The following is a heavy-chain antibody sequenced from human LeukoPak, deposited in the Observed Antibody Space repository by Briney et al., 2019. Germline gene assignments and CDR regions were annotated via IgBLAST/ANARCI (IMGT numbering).Heavy chain of an antibody. D-gene: IGHD5-18*01. V-gene: IGHV4-39*07. J-gene: IGHJ4*02. CDR3: ARGGYSYGFFDY. Sequence: SETLSLTCTVSDGSISTSDYYWGWIRQPPGKGLEWIGSIYYSGSTYYNPSLKSRVTISVDTSKNQFSLKLSSVTAADTAVYYCARGGYSYGFFDYWGQGTLVTVSS. CDR2: IYYSGST. CDR1: DGSISTSDYY.